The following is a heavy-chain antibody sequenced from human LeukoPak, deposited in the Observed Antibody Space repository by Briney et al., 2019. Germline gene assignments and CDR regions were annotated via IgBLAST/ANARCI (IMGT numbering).Heavy chain of an antibody. CDR3: ATALRSPQPQYYDLWSGYYYLSHHYGMDV. V-gene: IGHV1-24*01. Sequence: ASVKVSCKVSGYTLTELSMHWVRQAPGKGLEWMGGFDPEDGDTIYAQKFQGRVTMTEDTSTDTAYMELSSLRSEDTAVYYCATALRSPQPQYYDLWSGYYYLSHHYGMDVWGQGTTVTVSS. J-gene: IGHJ6*02. CDR1: GYTLTELS. D-gene: IGHD3-3*01. CDR2: FDPEDGDT.